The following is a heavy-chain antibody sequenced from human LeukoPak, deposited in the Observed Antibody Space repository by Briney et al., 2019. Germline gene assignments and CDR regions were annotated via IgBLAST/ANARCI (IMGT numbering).Heavy chain of an antibody. J-gene: IGHJ4*02. CDR1: GFTFDDYA. Sequence: PGGSLRLSCAASGFTFDDYAMHWVRQVPGKGLEWVSSISWDSGTIAYADSVKGRFTVSRDNAKNSLYLQMNSLRAEDTALYYCAKDRRAGCTSTTCYTLFEYWGQGTLVTVSS. V-gene: IGHV3-9*01. D-gene: IGHD2-2*02. CDR2: ISWDSGTI. CDR3: AKDRRAGCTSTTCYTLFEY.